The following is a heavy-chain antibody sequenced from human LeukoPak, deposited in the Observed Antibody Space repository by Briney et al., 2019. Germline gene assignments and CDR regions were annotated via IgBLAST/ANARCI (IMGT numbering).Heavy chain of an antibody. Sequence: TGGSLRLSCAASGFTFSSYSMSWVRQAPGKGLEWVSYISSSSGAIYYADSVKGRFTISRDNAKNSLYLQVNNLRAEDTAVYYCARGPNSNWSGLDFWGQGTLLTVSS. CDR1: GFTFSSYS. V-gene: IGHV3-48*01. CDR3: ARGPNSNWSGLDF. D-gene: IGHD6-6*01. J-gene: IGHJ4*02. CDR2: ISSSSGAI.